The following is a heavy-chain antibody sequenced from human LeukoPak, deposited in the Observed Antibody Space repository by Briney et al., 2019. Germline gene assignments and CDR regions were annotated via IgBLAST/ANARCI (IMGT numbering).Heavy chain of an antibody. CDR3: AKDNDFWSGYFDY. Sequence: SGGSLRLSCVVSGFNFDNFAMHWVRQPLGKGLEWVAVISHDGRTKYYADSMKGRITISRDNSKNTLYLQMNSLRAEDTAVYYCAKDNDFWSGYFDYWGQGTLVTVSS. V-gene: IGHV3-30*04. CDR1: GFNFDNFA. J-gene: IGHJ4*02. CDR2: ISHDGRTK. D-gene: IGHD3-3*01.